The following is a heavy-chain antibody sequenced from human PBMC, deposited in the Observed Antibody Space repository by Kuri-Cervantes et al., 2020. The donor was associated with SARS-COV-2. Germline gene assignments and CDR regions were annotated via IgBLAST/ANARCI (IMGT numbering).Heavy chain of an antibody. D-gene: IGHD3-22*01. CDR1: GFTFSRHA. CDR3: AKCSGPTMIVVVMSAFDI. CDR2: ISGDGGTT. J-gene: IGHJ3*02. V-gene: IGHV3-23*01. Sequence: GESLKISCAASGFTFSRHAMSWVRQASGKGLEWVSAISGDGGTTKYADSVKGRLTISRDNSKNTLYLQMNSLRAEDTAVYYCAKCSGPTMIVVVMSAFDIWGQGTMVTVSS.